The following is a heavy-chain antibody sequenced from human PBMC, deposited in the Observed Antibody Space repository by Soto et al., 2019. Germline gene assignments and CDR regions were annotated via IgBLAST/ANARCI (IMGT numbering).Heavy chain of an antibody. CDR2: ISAYNGNT. CDR3: ARLSRCFLRSTSCYYDY. D-gene: IGHD2-2*01. J-gene: IGHJ4*02. CDR1: GYTFTSYG. V-gene: IGHV1-18*01. Sequence: WASVNVSCKASGYTFTSYGISWVRQAPGQGLEWMGWISAYNGNTNYAQKLQGRVTMTTDTSTSTAYMELRSLRSDDTAVYYCARLSRCFLRSTSCYYDYWGQGTLVTVPS.